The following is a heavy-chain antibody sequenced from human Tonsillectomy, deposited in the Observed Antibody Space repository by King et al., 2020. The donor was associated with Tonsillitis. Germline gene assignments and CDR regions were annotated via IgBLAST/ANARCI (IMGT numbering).Heavy chain of an antibody. CDR3: AKGGRDTSGYFDRFAY. Sequence: VQLVESGGGLLQPGGSLRLSCAASGFTFRSNAMSWVRQAPGKGLEWVSLIGGAGVTTYYADSVKGRFTISRDNSKNTLYLQMNSLRADDTAIYYCAKGGRDTSGYFDRFAYWGQGSLVTVAS. D-gene: IGHD3-22*01. J-gene: IGHJ4*02. CDR2: IGGAGVTT. V-gene: IGHV3-23*04. CDR1: GFTFRSNA.